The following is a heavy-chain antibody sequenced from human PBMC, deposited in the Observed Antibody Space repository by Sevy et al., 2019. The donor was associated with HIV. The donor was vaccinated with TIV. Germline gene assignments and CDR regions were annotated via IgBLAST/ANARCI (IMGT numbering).Heavy chain of an antibody. CDR2: ISSSSSTI. V-gene: IGHV3-48*01. CDR3: ARDITGKSGVYSYYYMDV. J-gene: IGHJ6*03. CDR1: GFTFSSYS. D-gene: IGHD1-20*01. Sequence: GGSLRLSCAASGFTFSSYSMNWVRQAPGKGLEWVSYISSSSSTIYYADSVKGRFTISRDNVKNSLYLQMNSLRAEDTAVYYCARDITGKSGVYSYYYMDVWGKGTTVTVSS.